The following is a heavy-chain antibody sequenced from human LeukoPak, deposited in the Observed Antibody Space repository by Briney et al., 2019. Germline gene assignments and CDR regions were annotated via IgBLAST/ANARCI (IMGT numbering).Heavy chain of an antibody. CDR1: GDSISSGDYY. V-gene: IGHV4-61*02. CDR3: ARGPYSYDSSGAFDI. D-gene: IGHD3-22*01. J-gene: IGHJ3*02. CDR2: ISSSGST. Sequence: SETLSLTCTVSGDSISSGDYYWSWIRQPAGKGLEWIGRISSSGSTNYNPSLKSRVTLSVDTSKNQFSLKLSSVTAADTAVYFCARGPYSYDSSGAFDIWGQGTMVTVSS.